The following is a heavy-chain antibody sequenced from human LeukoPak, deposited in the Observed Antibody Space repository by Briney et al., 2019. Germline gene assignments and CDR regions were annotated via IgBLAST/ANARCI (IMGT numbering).Heavy chain of an antibody. Sequence: ASVKVSCKASGYTFTSYGISWVRQAPGQGLEWMGWINPNNGGTNYAQKFQGRVTMTRDTSISTAYMELSRLRSDDTAVYYCAIKTLGLLRKGGAMDVWGKGTTVTVSS. J-gene: IGHJ6*03. CDR1: GYTFTSYG. CDR2: INPNNGGT. CDR3: AIKTLGLLRKGGAMDV. D-gene: IGHD5-12*01. V-gene: IGHV1-2*02.